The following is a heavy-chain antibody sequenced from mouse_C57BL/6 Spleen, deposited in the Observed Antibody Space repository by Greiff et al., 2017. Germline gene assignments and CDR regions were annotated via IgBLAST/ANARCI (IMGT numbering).Heavy chain of an antibody. CDR1: GFTFSDYY. J-gene: IGHJ4*01. CDR3: ARGTTVEGDAMDY. D-gene: IGHD1-1*01. CDR2: INYDGSST. V-gene: IGHV5-16*01. Sequence: EVQVVESEGGLVQPGSSMKLSCTASGFTFSDYYMAWVRQVPEKGLEWVANINYDGSSTYYLDSLKSRFIISRDNAKNILYLQMSSLKSEDTATYYCARGTTVEGDAMDYWGQGTSVTVSS.